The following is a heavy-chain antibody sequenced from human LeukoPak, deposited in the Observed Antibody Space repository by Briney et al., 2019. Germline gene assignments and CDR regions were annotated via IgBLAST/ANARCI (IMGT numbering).Heavy chain of an antibody. V-gene: IGHV1-69*13. CDR2: IIPFFGST. J-gene: IGHJ4*02. D-gene: IGHD6-6*01. CDR3: ARRTCTDSSCYSGYFDQ. Sequence: SVKVSCKASGDTFSNYAISWVRQAPGQGLEWMGGIIPFFGSTNYAQNFQGRVTITADASTSTAYMQLSGLRSQDTAVYFCARRTCTDSSCYSGYFDQWGQGTLVTVSS. CDR1: GDTFSNYA.